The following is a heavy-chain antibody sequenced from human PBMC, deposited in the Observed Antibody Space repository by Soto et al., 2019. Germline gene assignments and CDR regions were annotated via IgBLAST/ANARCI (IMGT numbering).Heavy chain of an antibody. Sequence: QVQLVESGGGVVQPGRSLRLSCAASGFTFSSYAMHWVRQAPGKGLEWVAVISYGGSNKYYADSVKGRFTISRDNSKNTLYLQMNSLRAEDTAVYYCAPARGYSYGYFRWGQGTLVTVSS. CDR3: APARGYSYGYFR. V-gene: IGHV3-30-3*01. J-gene: IGHJ4*02. CDR2: ISYGGSNK. D-gene: IGHD5-18*01. CDR1: GFTFSSYA.